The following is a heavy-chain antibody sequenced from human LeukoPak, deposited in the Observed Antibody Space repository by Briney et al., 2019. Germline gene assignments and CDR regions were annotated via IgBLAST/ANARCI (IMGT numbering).Heavy chain of an antibody. D-gene: IGHD3-10*01. V-gene: IGHV1-18*01. CDR1: GYTFTSYG. CDR3: ARTRYYYNSRSYGAPYYFDY. CDR2: ISAYNGNT. J-gene: IGHJ4*02. Sequence: ASVKVSCKASGYTFTSYGISWVRQAPGQGLEWMGWISAYNGNTNYAQKLQGRVTMTTDTSTSTAYMELRSLRSDDTAVYYCARTRYYYNSRSYGAPYYFDYWGRGTLVTVSS.